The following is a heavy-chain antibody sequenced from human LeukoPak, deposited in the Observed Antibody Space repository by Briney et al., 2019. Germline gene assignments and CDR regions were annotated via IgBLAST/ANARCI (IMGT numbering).Heavy chain of an antibody. V-gene: IGHV1-46*01. J-gene: IGHJ4*02. CDR1: GYIFTVYY. CDR3: ARDRYHKIHSVMVTAPDY. Sequence: ASQKVSCKASGYIFTVYYMHWARHAPGEGLEWMGIINPTGGSTSYAQKFQGRVTMTRDTSTSTVYMELSSLRSEDTAVYYCARDRYHKIHSVMVTAPDYWGQGTLVIVSS. D-gene: IGHD2-21*02. CDR2: INPTGGST.